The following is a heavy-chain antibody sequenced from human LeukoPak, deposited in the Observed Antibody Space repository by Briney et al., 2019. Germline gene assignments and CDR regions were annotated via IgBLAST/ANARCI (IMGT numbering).Heavy chain of an antibody. V-gene: IGHV4-39*01. CDR2: IYYSGST. Sequence: PSETLSLTCTVSGGSISSSSYYWGWIRQPPGKGLEWIGSIYYSGSTYYNPSLKSRVTISVDTSNNQFSLKLSSVTAADTAVYYCARPPTYYYDSSGIDAFDIWGQGTMVTVSS. CDR3: ARPPTYYYDSSGIDAFDI. J-gene: IGHJ3*02. D-gene: IGHD3-22*01. CDR1: GGSISSSSYY.